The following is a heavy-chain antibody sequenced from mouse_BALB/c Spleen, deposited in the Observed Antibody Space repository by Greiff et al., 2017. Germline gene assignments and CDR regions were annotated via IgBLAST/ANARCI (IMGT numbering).Heavy chain of an antibody. J-gene: IGHJ1*01. CDR2: INPSTGYT. CDR1: GYTFTSYW. Sequence: QVQLQQSGAELAKPGASVKMSCKASGYTFTSYWMHWVKQRPGQGLEWIGYINPSTGYTEYNQKFKDKATLTADKSSSTAYMQLSSLTSEDSAVYYCARNSYRYFDVWGAGTTVTVSS. V-gene: IGHV1-7*01. CDR3: ARNSYRYFDV.